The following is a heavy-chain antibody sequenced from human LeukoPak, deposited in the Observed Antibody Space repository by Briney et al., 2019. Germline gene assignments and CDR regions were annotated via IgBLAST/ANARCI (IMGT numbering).Heavy chain of an antibody. CDR2: IYYTGST. Sequence: SETLSLTCTVSGGSTTSYYWSWIRQPPGKRLEWIGYIYYTGSTNCNPSLKSRVTMSLDTSKNQFSLKLTSVNATDTAVYYCARDLLGDGRLLDIWGQGTMVTVSS. D-gene: IGHD5-24*01. CDR3: ARDLLGDGRLLDI. J-gene: IGHJ3*02. CDR1: GGSTTSYY. V-gene: IGHV4-59*01.